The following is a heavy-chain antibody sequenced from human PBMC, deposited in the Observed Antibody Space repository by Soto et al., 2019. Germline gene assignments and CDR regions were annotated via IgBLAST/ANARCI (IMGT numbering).Heavy chain of an antibody. D-gene: IGHD4-4*01. CDR2: ISPLFSTP. J-gene: IGHJ6*02. CDR1: GGTFSSSA. Sequence: QVQLVQSGAEMKEPGSSVKVSCKTSGGTFSSSAISWLRQAPGQGLEWMGGISPLFSTPDYAQKFQGRVTIAADESTSTAYMELSSLRSEDTAVYYCARDNDRLQLGGNYYYMLDVWGQGTTITVSS. V-gene: IGHV1-69*12. CDR3: ARDNDRLQLGGNYYYMLDV.